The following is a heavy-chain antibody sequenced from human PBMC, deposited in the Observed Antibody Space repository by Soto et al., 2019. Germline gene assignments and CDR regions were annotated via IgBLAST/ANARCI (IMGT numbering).Heavy chain of an antibody. CDR2: IYYSGST. CDR1: GGSISSGGYY. D-gene: IGHD3-22*01. V-gene: IGHV4-31*03. CDR3: AIGEYYYDSSGYAL. Sequence: QVQLQESGPGLVKPSQTLSLTCTVSGGSISSGGYYWSWIRQHPGKGLEWIGYIYYSGSTYYNPSLKRRVTISVDTSQNQFSLKLSSVTAADTAVYYCAIGEYYYDSSGYALWGQGTMVTVSS. J-gene: IGHJ3*01.